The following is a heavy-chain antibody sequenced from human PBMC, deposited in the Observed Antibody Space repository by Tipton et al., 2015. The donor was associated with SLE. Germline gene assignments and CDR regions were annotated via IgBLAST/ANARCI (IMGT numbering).Heavy chain of an antibody. J-gene: IGHJ4*02. V-gene: IGHV4-59*08. CDR2: IYYSGST. D-gene: IGHD6-13*01. CDR1: GGSIRSYY. CDR3: ARQRFAAAGVFDY. Sequence: TLSLTCNVSGGSIRSYYWSWIRQPPGKGLEWIGYIYYSGSTNYNPSLKSRVTISVDTSKNHFSLKLSSVTAADTAVYYCARQRFAAAGVFDYWGQGTLVTVSS.